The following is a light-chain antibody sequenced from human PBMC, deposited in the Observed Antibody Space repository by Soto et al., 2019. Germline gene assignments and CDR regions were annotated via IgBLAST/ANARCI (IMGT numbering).Light chain of an antibody. V-gene: IGKV2-28*01. CDR3: MQALQLLPLT. J-gene: IGKJ4*01. CDR2: WAS. Sequence: DIVMTQSPLSLSVTPGEPASISCRSSQSLLHSNGHTYLDWYLQKPGQSPQLLIYWASNRASGVPDRFSGSGSGTDFTLKISRVEAEDVGVYYCMQALQLLPLTFGGGTKVEIK. CDR1: QSLLHSNGHTY.